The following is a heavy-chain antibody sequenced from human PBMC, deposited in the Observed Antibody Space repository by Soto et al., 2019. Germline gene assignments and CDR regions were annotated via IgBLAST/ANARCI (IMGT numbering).Heavy chain of an antibody. D-gene: IGHD3-10*01. Sequence: DVQLVESGGGLVQPGGSLRLYCAASGFTFSSSWMHWVRQAPGKGLVWVSRINSGASTTNYADSVKGRFTISRDNAKNTLYLHMDSLTADDTAVYYCARGLTGWFGYDYWVQGTLVTVSS. V-gene: IGHV3-74*01. J-gene: IGHJ4*02. CDR2: INSGASTT. CDR1: GFTFSSSW. CDR3: ARGLTGWFGYDY.